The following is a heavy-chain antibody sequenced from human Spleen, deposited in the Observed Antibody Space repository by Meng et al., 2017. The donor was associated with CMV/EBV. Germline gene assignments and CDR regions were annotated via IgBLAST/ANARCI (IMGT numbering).Heavy chain of an antibody. Sequence: ASVKVSCKASGYTFTAYYMHWVRQAPGQGLEWMGWINPNTGGTNYAQKFEGRVTLTGDTSISTAYMELKRMTSDDTAVYYCARGCSSTTCYRGNGAMDVWGQGTAVTVSS. CDR1: GYTFTAYY. CDR3: ARGCSSTTCYRGNGAMDV. D-gene: IGHD2-2*01. CDR2: INPNTGGT. V-gene: IGHV1-2*02. J-gene: IGHJ6*02.